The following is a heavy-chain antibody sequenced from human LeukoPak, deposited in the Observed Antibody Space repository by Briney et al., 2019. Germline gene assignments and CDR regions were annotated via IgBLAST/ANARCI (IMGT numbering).Heavy chain of an antibody. D-gene: IGHD6-13*01. CDR3: ASARVGYSSSAAFDY. CDR1: GFTFTNYV. J-gene: IGHJ4*02. CDR2: VSSDGGIK. Sequence: GGSLRLSCVVSGFTFTNYVVHWVRQAPGKGLEWVTLVSSDGGIKYYADSVKGRFSVSRDISKNTLYLQMNSLRVDDTAVYYCASARVGYSSSAAFDYWGQGTLVTVSS. V-gene: IGHV3-30-3*01.